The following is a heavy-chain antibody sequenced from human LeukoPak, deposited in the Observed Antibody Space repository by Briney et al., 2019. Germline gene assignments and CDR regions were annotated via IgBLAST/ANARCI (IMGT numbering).Heavy chain of an antibody. CDR2: ISSSGSYT. J-gene: IGHJ5*01. V-gene: IGHV3-11*06. CDR1: GFIFSDYY. Sequence: PGGSLRLSCAASGFIFSDYYMSWIRQAPGKGLEWVSYISSSGSYTNYADSVKGRFTISRDNAKNSLYLQMNSLRAEDTAVYYCARVAFDKSSYYDSSGYLWFDPWGQGTLVTVSS. CDR3: ARVAFDKSSYYDSSGYLWFDP. D-gene: IGHD3-22*01.